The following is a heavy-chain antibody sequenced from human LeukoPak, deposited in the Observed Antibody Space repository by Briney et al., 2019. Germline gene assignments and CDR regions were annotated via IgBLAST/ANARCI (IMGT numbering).Heavy chain of an antibody. Sequence: GGSLRLSCEVSGFTFSNYWMMWVRQAPGKGLEWVASIDEDGSETNYVDSVRGRFTISRDNAKNSIYLQMNSLRVEGTAVYYCAKDIVGGGDDYWGQGTLVIVSS. CDR2: IDEDGSET. J-gene: IGHJ4*02. D-gene: IGHD2-21*02. CDR3: AKDIVGGGDDY. V-gene: IGHV3-7*01. CDR1: GFTFSNYW.